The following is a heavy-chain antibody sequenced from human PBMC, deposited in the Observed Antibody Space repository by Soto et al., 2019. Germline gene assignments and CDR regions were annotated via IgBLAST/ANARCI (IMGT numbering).Heavy chain of an antibody. CDR1: GGSFNNYY. CDR2: INHSGST. J-gene: IGHJ2*01. Sequence: QVQLQQWGAGLLKPSETLSLTCAVYGGSFNNYYWSWIRQPPGKGLEWIGEINHSGSTNYNPFLKSRVTISVDTSKNQFSLKLSSVAAADTAVYYCAREGRYFDLWGRGTLVTVSS. V-gene: IGHV4-34*01. CDR3: AREGRYFDL.